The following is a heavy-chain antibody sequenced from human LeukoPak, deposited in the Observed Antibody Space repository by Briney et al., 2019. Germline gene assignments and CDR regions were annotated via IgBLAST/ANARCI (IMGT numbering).Heavy chain of an antibody. V-gene: IGHV4-34*01. D-gene: IGHD6-13*01. J-gene: IGHJ4*02. CDR2: IDDSGST. Sequence: SGTLSLTCAVYGGSFSGYYWSWIRQPPGKGLEWIGEIDDSGSTNYNPSLKSRVTISVDTSKNQFSLNLSSVTAADTAVYYCARARSWHYFDSWGQGTLVTVSS. CDR3: ARARSWHYFDS. CDR1: GGSFSGYY.